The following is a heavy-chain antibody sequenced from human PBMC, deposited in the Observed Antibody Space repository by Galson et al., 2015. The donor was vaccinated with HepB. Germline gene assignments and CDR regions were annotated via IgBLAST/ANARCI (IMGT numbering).Heavy chain of an antibody. CDR2: INAGNGNT. J-gene: IGHJ6*02. V-gene: IGHV1-3*01. D-gene: IGHD2-15*01. CDR3: ARSWAVAATLDGMDV. Sequence: SVKVSCKASGYTFTSYAMHWVRQAPGQRLEWMGWINAGNGNTKYSQKFQGRVTITRDTSASTAYMELSSLRSEDTAVYYCARSWAVAATLDGMDVWGQGTTVTVSS. CDR1: GYTFTSYA.